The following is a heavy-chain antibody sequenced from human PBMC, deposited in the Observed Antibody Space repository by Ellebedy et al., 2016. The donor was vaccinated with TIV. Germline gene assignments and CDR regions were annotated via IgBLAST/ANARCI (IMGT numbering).Heavy chain of an antibody. CDR2: IFSDGGNP. J-gene: IGHJ4*02. CDR1: GITFSNRW. Sequence: PGGSLRLSCTVSGITFSNRWMHWARQVPGKGLVWVSIIFSDGGNPNYADSVRGRFTISRDNAKNTLYLQMNSLRDEDTAVYFCATVRDGVWYADCWGQGTLVTVSS. D-gene: IGHD6-19*01. CDR3: ATVRDGVWYADC. V-gene: IGHV3-74*01.